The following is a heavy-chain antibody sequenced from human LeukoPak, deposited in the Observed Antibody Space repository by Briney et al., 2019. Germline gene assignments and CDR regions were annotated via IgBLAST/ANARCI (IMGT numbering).Heavy chain of an antibody. CDR1: GFSFSSYV. V-gene: IGHV3-30*04. CDR3: ARGAVTGRNYEEYFQR. Sequence: GGSLRLSCAASGFSFSSYVMHWVRQAPGKGLEWVAVISSEGNIKYYTDSVKGRFTISRDNSRNTLFLQMDSLRPEDTALYYCARGAVTGRNYEEYFQRCGQGSLVIVSS. CDR2: ISSEGNIK. J-gene: IGHJ1*01. D-gene: IGHD6-19*01.